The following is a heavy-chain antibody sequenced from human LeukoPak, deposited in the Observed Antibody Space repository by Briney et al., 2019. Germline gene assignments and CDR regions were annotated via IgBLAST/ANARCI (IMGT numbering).Heavy chain of an antibody. D-gene: IGHD2-2*01. CDR3: ARGDCSSTSCYAFDI. CDR2: INPSGGST. Sequence: ASVTVSCKASGYTFTIYYMHWVRQAPGQGLEWMGIINPSGGSTSYAQKFQGRVTMTRDTSTSTVYMELSSLRSEDTAVYYCARGDCSSTSCYAFDIWGQGTMVTVSS. J-gene: IGHJ3*02. V-gene: IGHV1-46*01. CDR1: GYTFTIYY.